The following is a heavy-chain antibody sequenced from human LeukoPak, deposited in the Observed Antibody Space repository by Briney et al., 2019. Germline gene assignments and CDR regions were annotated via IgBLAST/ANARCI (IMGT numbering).Heavy chain of an antibody. Sequence: GGSLRLSCAASGFTFSSYAMSWVRQAPGKGLEWVSGISGSGDNTYYADSVKGRFTISRDNSKDTLYLQMNSLRADDTAVYYYAKGGLVHRFDPWGQGTLVTVSS. CDR2: ISGSGDNT. J-gene: IGHJ5*02. V-gene: IGHV3-23*01. CDR1: GFTFSSYA. CDR3: AKGGLVHRFDP.